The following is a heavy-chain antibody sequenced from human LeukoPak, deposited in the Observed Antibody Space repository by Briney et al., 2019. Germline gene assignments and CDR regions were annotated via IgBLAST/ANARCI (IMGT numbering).Heavy chain of an antibody. V-gene: IGHV3-48*02. CDR2: ITGSSSTK. CDR3: TRDPDALDY. CDR1: GFTFSTYS. Sequence: GGSLRLSCAASGFTFSTYSMNWVRQAPGKGLEWVSYITGSSSTKHYADSVQGRFTISRDNAKNSLFLQMNSLRDEDTAVYYCTRDPDALDYWGQGTLVTVSS. J-gene: IGHJ4*02.